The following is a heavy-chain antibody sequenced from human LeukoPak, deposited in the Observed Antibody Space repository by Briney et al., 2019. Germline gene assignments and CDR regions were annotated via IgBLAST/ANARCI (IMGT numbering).Heavy chain of an antibody. V-gene: IGHV3-7*01. J-gene: IGHJ4*02. Sequence: GGSLRLSYAASGFTFSSYAMSWVRQAPGKGLEWVAIIKPDGSWGTFVDYVKGRFTISRDNSKNTLYLQMNSLRAEDTAVYYCARDYDFWSGRDREYYFDYWGQGTLVTVSS. CDR1: GFTFSSYA. CDR2: IKPDGSWG. CDR3: ARDYDFWSGRDREYYFDY. D-gene: IGHD3-3*01.